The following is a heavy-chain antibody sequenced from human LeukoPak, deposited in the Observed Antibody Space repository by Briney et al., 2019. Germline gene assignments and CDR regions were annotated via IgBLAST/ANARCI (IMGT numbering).Heavy chain of an antibody. Sequence: PSETLSLTCTVSGGSISSYYWSWIRQPPGKGLEWIGYIYYSGSTNYNPSLKSRVTISVDTSKNQFSLKLSSVTAADTAVYFCVRERTEGYYDNSGSFDYWGQGILVTVST. CDR2: IYYSGST. CDR3: VRERTEGYYDNSGSFDY. J-gene: IGHJ4*02. CDR1: GGSISSYY. V-gene: IGHV4-59*12. D-gene: IGHD3-22*01.